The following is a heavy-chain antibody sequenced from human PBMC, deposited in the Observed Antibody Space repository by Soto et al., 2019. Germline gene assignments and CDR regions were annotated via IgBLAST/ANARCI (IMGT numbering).Heavy chain of an antibody. J-gene: IGHJ5*02. Sequence: QVQLQESGPGLVKPSETLSLTCTVSGGSVSSGSYYWSWIRQPPGKGLEWIGYIYYSGSTNYNPSLKSRVTMSVDTSKNQSSLKLSSVTAADTAVYYCARVIIYDYSSSPGWFDPWGQGTLVTVSS. D-gene: IGHD4-4*01. CDR1: GGSVSSGSYY. CDR3: ARVIIYDYSSSPGWFDP. CDR2: IYYSGST. V-gene: IGHV4-61*01.